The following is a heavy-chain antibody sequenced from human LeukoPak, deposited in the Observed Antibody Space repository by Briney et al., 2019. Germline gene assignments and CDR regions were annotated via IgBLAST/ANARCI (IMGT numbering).Heavy chain of an antibody. D-gene: IGHD3-3*01. V-gene: IGHV1-18*01. J-gene: IGHJ6*02. Sequence: ASVKVSCKASGYTFTSYGISWVRQAPGQGLEWVGWISAYNGNTNYAQKLQGRVTMTTDTSTSTAYMELRSLRSDDTAVYYCARDLRGGTIFGVVGYYYYYYGMDVWGQGTTVTVSS. CDR3: ARDLRGGTIFGVVGYYYYYYGMDV. CDR1: GYTFTSYG. CDR2: ISAYNGNT.